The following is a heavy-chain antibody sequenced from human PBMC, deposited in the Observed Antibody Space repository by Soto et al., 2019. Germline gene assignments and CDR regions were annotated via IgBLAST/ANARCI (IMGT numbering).Heavy chain of an antibody. D-gene: IGHD5-18*01. Sequence: QLQLQESGPGLVKPSETLSLTCSVSGDSINSGDYYWTWMRQAPGKGLQRVGHVYFSGSTNYNPSLKSRVTISLDTSKKQFSLKWRSVTAGDTAVYYCARVPVDTYMIYWSDPWGQGTLVTVSS. CDR2: VYFSGST. V-gene: IGHV4-61*08. J-gene: IGHJ5*02. CDR1: GDSINSGDYY. CDR3: ARVPVDTYMIYWSDP.